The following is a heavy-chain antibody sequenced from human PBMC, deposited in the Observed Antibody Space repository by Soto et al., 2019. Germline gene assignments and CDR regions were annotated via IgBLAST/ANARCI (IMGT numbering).Heavy chain of an antibody. CDR2: ISGSGDST. D-gene: IGHD6-19*01. CDR3: AKRGQWPGHGYYYYCMDV. Sequence: EVPLLEAGGGLVQPGGSLRLSCGASGFTFSNYAMSWVRQAPGKGLEWVSAISGSGDSTYYADSVKGRFTISRDSYMNTMYLQMNSLRAEDTAVYYFAKRGQWPGHGYYYYCMDVWGQGTKVTVSS. CDR1: GFTFSNYA. V-gene: IGHV3-23*01. J-gene: IGHJ6*02.